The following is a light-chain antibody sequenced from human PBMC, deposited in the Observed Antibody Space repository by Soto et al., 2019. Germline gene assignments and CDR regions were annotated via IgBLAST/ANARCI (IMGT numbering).Light chain of an antibody. CDR2: GAS. V-gene: IGKV3-15*01. Sequence: EIVMTQSPATLSVSPGERATLSCRASQSVSSNLAWYQQKPGQAPRLLIYGASTRATGIPARFSGSGSETEFTLTISSLQSEDFAVYYCQQYNNWPPLTSGGGTKVEIK. CDR1: QSVSSN. CDR3: QQYNNWPPLT. J-gene: IGKJ4*01.